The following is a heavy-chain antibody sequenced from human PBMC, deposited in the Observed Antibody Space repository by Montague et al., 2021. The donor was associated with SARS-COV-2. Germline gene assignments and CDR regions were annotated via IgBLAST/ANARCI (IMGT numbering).Heavy chain of an antibody. J-gene: IGHJ5*01. CDR3: AKVGDILTGYSIFNLDA. V-gene: IGHV3-23*03. CDR2: IQSAGRGT. CDR1: GFTFSNSP. D-gene: IGHD3-9*01. Sequence: SLRLSCAASGFTFSNSPMSWVRQAPGEGLDWVSVIQSAGRGTYYADSVKGRFTISRDNLKNTVYLQMNSLRDVDTALYYCAKVGDILTGYSIFNLDARGQGTLVVVSS.